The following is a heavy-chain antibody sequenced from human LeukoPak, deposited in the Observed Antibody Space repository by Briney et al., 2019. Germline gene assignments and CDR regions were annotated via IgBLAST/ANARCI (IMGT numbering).Heavy chain of an antibody. CDR1: GGSISSYY. CDR2: IYTSGST. J-gene: IGHJ3*02. V-gene: IGHV4-4*07. CDR3: ARSPTSDDLYYYDSSGYGVNDAFDI. Sequence: RSETLSLTCTVSGGSISSYYWSWIRQPAGKGLEWIGRIYTSGSTNYNPSLKSRVTMSVDTSKNQFSLKLSSVTAADTAVYYCARSPTSDDLYYYDSSGYGVNDAFDIWGQGTMVTVSS. D-gene: IGHD3-22*01.